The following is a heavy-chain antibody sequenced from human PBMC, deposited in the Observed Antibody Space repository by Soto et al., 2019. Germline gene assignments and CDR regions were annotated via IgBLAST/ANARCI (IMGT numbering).Heavy chain of an antibody. CDR1: GFTFRHYP. CDR2: ISYDGSKE. Sequence: QVQLVESGGGVVQPGRSLRLSCAGSGFTFRHYPMHWVRQAPGKGLEWVAVISYDGSKEDYADSVKGRFTVSRDNSENTLYLQRSNLRPGDTAVFYCVRDQGWGGSYSFGYYGMDVWGQGTTVTVSS. V-gene: IGHV3-30*04. CDR3: VRDQGWGGSYSFGYYGMDV. D-gene: IGHD1-26*01. J-gene: IGHJ6*02.